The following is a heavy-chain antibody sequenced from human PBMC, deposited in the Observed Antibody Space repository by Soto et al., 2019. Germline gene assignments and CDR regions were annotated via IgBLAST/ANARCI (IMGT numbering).Heavy chain of an antibody. CDR3: ARELGGGNPVPY. V-gene: IGHV1-69*12. J-gene: IGHJ4*02. CDR1: GGTFSSYA. Sequence: QVQLVQSGAEVKKPGSSVKVSCKASGGTFSSYAISWVRQAPGQGLEWMGGIIPIFGTANYAQKFQGRVTITAEESPSPAYMELGSLRSEETAVYYCARELGGGNPVPYWGQGTLVTVSS. D-gene: IGHD2-15*01. CDR2: IIPIFGTA.